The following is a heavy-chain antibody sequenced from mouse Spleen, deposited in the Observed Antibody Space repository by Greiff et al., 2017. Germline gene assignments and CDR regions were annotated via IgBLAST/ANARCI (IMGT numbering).Heavy chain of an antibody. CDR1: GYTFTSYW. CDR3: TRGGYDRTFYAMDY. Sequence: VQLQQSGTVLARPGASVKMSCKTSGYTFTSYWMHWVKQRPGQGLEWIGAIYPGNSDTSYNQKFKGKAKLTAVTSASTAYMELSSLTNEDSAVYYCTRGGYDRTFYAMDYWGQGTSVTVSS. V-gene: IGHV1-5*01. CDR2: IYPGNSDT. D-gene: IGHD2-2*01. J-gene: IGHJ4*01.